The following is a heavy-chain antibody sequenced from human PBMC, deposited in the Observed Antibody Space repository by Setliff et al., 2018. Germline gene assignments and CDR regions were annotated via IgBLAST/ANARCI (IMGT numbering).Heavy chain of an antibody. CDR1: GASVSSLY. V-gene: IGHV4-59*02. CDR2: IHFNEGTKEHT. CDR3: ARAWGRRDYSNMDV. D-gene: IGHD7-27*01. Sequence: SETLSLTCTVSGASVSSLYWTWIRQPPGKGLEWIGYIHFNEGTKEHTKYNASIKSRIGISLDTSKNQMTLHLKSVSAADAAVYYCARAWGRRDYSNMDVWGRGTTVTVSS. J-gene: IGHJ6*03.